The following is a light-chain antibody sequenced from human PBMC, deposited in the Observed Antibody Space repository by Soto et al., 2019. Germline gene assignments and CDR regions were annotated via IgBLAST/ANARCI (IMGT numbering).Light chain of an antibody. CDR3: AAWDGSLNAYV. J-gene: IGLJ1*01. CDR1: SSNIGSNT. CDR2: SND. V-gene: IGLV1-44*01. Sequence: QSVLTQPPSASGTPGQRVTISCSGSSSNIGSNTVNWYQQLPGTAPKLLIYSNDQRPSGVPDRVSGSKSGTSASLAISGLQSEDEADYYCAAWDGSLNAYVFGTGTKLTVL.